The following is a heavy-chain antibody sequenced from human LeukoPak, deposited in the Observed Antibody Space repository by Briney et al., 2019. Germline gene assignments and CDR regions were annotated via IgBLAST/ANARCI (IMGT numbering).Heavy chain of an antibody. V-gene: IGHV1-3*01. CDR3: ARGPRWLQFPFDY. CDR2: INAGNGNT. CDR1: GYTFTSYA. D-gene: IGHD5-24*01. J-gene: IGHJ4*02. Sequence: GSVKVSCKASGYTFTSYAMHWVRQAPGQRLEWMGWINAGNGNTKYSQKFQGRVTITRDTSASTAYMELSSLRSEDTAVYYCARGPRWLQFPFDYWGQGTLVAVSS.